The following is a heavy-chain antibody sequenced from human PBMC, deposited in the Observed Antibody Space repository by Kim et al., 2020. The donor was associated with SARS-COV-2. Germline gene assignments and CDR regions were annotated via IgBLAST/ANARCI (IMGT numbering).Heavy chain of an antibody. J-gene: IGHJ2*01. CDR1: GGTFSSYA. CDR2: IIPILGIA. D-gene: IGHD6-13*01. Sequence: SVKVSCKASGGTFSSYAISWVRQAPGQGLEWMGRIIPILGIANYAQKFQGRVTITADKSTSTAYMELSSLRSEDTAVYYCASLAAAATWYFDLWGRGTLVTVSS. CDR3: ASLAAAATWYFDL. V-gene: IGHV1-69*04.